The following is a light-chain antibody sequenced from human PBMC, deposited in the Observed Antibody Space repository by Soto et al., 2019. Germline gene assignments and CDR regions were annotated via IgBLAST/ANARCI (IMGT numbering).Light chain of an antibody. J-gene: IGLJ1*01. Sequence: QSALTQPRSVSGSPGQSVTISCTGTSSDVGVYDYVSWYQQHPGKAPKFLIYDVSKRPSGVPDRFSGSKSGNTASLTISGLQAEDEADYYCCSYAGSYIFVFGTGTKVNVL. CDR1: SSDVGVYDY. V-gene: IGLV2-11*01. CDR2: DVS. CDR3: CSYAGSYIFV.